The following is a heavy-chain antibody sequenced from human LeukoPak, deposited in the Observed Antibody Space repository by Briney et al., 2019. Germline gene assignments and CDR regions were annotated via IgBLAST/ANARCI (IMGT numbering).Heavy chain of an antibody. Sequence: SETLSLTCSVSGASIRSYFWSWIRQSPGKGLEWIGYVYDNDISNFNPSLESRVTILVDRSKSQFSLKLRSVTAADTAVYYCARGLVLATDDAFDIWGPGTMVTDSS. CDR1: GASIRSYF. D-gene: IGHD5-12*01. CDR3: ARGLVLATDDAFDI. J-gene: IGHJ3*02. V-gene: IGHV4-59*01. CDR2: VYDNDIS.